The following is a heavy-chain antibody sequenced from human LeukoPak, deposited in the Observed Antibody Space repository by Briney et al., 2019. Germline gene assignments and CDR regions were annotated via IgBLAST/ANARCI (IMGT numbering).Heavy chain of an antibody. D-gene: IGHD3-22*01. CDR1: GFTFSSYA. CDR2: ISGSGGST. Sequence: GGSLRLSCAASGFTFSSYAISWVRQAPGKGLEWVSAISGSGGSTYYADSVKGRFTISRDNSKNTLYLQMNSLRAEDTAVYYCATDYYDSSGYSVGPVFYWGQGTLVTVSS. J-gene: IGHJ4*02. CDR3: ATDYYDSSGYSVGPVFY. V-gene: IGHV3-23*01.